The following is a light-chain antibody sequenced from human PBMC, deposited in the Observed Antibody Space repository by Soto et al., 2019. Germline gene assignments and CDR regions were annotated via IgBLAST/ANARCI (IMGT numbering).Light chain of an antibody. V-gene: IGKV3-20*01. CDR3: QQYVSSPPGYT. J-gene: IGKJ2*01. CDR1: QSVGSSY. Sequence: EIVLTQSPGTLSLSPGQRATLSCRASQSVGSSYLAWYQQKPGQAPRLLIYGASSRATGIPDRFSGSGSGTDFTLTIRRLEPEDFAVYYCQQYVSSPPGYTFGQGTKLEIK. CDR2: GAS.